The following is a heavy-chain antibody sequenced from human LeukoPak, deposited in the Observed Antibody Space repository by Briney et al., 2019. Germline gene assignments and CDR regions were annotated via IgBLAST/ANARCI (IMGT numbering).Heavy chain of an antibody. J-gene: IGHJ5*02. CDR3: ARSGYDFWTRFRENNWFDP. V-gene: IGHV4-4*07. CDR1: GDSISSYY. CDR2: IYTSGST. Sequence: SETLSLTCTVSGDSISSYYWSWIRQPAGKGLEWIGRIYTSGSTNYNPSLKSRVTMSVDTSKNQFSLKLSSVTAADTAVYYCARSGYDFWTRFRENNWFDPWGQGTLVTVSS. D-gene: IGHD3-3*01.